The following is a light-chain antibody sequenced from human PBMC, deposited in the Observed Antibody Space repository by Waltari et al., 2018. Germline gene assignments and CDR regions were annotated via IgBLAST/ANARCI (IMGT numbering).Light chain of an antibody. J-gene: IGLJ2*01. V-gene: IGLV1-44*01. CDR3: ATWDDSLNGQL. CDR1: RSNLRSNP. Sequence: QSVLTSLPSASGTPGQRVTISCAGSRSNLRSNPVNWYQQLPGAAPKLLLYSNDQRPSGVPDRFSGSKSGTSASLGISGLQSEDEADYYCATWDDSLNGQLFGGGTKLTVL. CDR2: SND.